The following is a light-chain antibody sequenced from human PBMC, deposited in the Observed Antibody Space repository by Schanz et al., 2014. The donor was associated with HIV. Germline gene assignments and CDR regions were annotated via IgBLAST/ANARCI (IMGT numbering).Light chain of an antibody. Sequence: DIQLTQSPSLLSASAGDRVTITCRASQDISNFLAWYQQKPGKAPKLLIYAASTLQSGVPSRFSGSGSGTDFTLTISSLQPEDFATYYCQQSYITLLTFGGGTKVEIK. CDR1: QDISNF. CDR2: AAS. CDR3: QQSYITLLT. J-gene: IGKJ4*01. V-gene: IGKV1-39*01.